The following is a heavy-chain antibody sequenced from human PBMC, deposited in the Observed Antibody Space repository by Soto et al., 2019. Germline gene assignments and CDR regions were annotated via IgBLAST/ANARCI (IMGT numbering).Heavy chain of an antibody. J-gene: IGHJ5*02. D-gene: IGHD3-10*01. CDR2: RYDDGNT. V-gene: IGHV4-39*01. Sequence: SETLSLTCTVCGDSIWNRNYYGGWIRQPPGKGLEWIVSRYDDGNTYYKPSLKSRVSISIDTSRNQFSLKLSSVTAADTAVYYCARGRTSMVRRIWFDPWGQGTLVTVSS. CDR1: GDSIWNRNYY. CDR3: ARGRTSMVRRIWFDP.